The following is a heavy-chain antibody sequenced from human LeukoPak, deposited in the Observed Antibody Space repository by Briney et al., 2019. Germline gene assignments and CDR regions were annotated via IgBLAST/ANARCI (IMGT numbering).Heavy chain of an antibody. CDR3: ARGHEYDPGSYRFDP. Sequence: GGSLRLSCAASGFTFSSYSMNWVRQAPGKGLEWVSYISSSSSTKYYADPVKDRFTISRDNAKNSLYLQMNSLRAEDTAVYYCARGHEYDPGSYRFDPWGQGTLVTVSS. D-gene: IGHD3-10*01. CDR2: ISSSSSTK. V-gene: IGHV3-48*04. J-gene: IGHJ5*02. CDR1: GFTFSSYS.